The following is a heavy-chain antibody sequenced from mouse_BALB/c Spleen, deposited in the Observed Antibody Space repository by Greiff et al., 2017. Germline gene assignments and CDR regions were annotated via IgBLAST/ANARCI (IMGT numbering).Heavy chain of an antibody. Sequence: QVQLQQSGAELVKPGASVKLSCKASGYTFTSYWMHWVKQRPGQGLEWIGEIDPSDSYTNYNQKFKGKATLTVDKSSSTAYMQLSSLTSEDSAVYYCARRSTGDGYWGQGTTLTVSS. V-gene: IGHV1-69*02. J-gene: IGHJ2*01. CDR3: ARRSTGDGY. CDR2: IDPSDSYT. D-gene: IGHD2-1*01. CDR1: GYTFTSYW.